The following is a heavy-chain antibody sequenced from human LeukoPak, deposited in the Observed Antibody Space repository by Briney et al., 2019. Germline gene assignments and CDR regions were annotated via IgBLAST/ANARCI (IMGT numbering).Heavy chain of an antibody. D-gene: IGHD3-10*01. Sequence: ASVKVSCKVSGYTLTELSMHWVRQAPGKGLEWMGGFDPEGGETIYAQKFQGRVTMTEDTSTDTAYMELSSLRSEDTAVYYCATGHTMVRGVILSYWGQGTLVTVSS. J-gene: IGHJ4*02. V-gene: IGHV1-24*01. CDR2: FDPEGGET. CDR3: ATGHTMVRGVILSY. CDR1: GYTLTELS.